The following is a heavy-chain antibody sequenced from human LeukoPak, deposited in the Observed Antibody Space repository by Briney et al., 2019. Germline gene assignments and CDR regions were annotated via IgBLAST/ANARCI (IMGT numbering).Heavy chain of an antibody. J-gene: IGHJ3*02. Sequence: PSETLSLTCTVSGGSISSYYWSWIRQPPGKGLEWIGYICYSGSTNYNPSLKSRVTISVDTSKNQFSLKLSSVTAADTAVYYCATNSYDLGAFDIWGQGTMVTVSS. CDR2: ICYSGST. D-gene: IGHD5-18*01. CDR3: ATNSYDLGAFDI. CDR1: GGSISSYY. V-gene: IGHV4-59*01.